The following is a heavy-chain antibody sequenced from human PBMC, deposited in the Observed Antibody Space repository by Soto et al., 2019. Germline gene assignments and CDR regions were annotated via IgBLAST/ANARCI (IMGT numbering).Heavy chain of an antibody. J-gene: IGHJ6*02. CDR3: ARSERRVLSYGQVLYNYYYVMDV. CDR2: IIPLFGIP. CDR1: GGTLSRFG. Sequence: QVQLVQSGAEVKKPGSSVKVSCKASGGTLSRFGINWVRQAPVQGLEWMGGIIPLFGIPEYAQRFQGRVTLTADESTSTAYMEVTSLRTDDTAMYYCARSERRVLSYGQVLYNYYYVMDVWGQGTTVTVSS. V-gene: IGHV1-69*01. D-gene: IGHD5-18*01.